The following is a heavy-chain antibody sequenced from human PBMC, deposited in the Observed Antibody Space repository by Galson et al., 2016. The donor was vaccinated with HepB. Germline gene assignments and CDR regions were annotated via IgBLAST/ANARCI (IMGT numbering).Heavy chain of an antibody. J-gene: IGHJ3*01. V-gene: IGHV3-23*01. D-gene: IGHD6-19*01. CDR2: VGGGGGNT. CDR3: VKDRASRLSSRGWLVHDAFDL. Sequence: SLRLSCAASGFTFSGYEMAWVRQTPAKGLEWVSTVGGGGGNTHYADSVKGRFTISRDNSKNTLYLQMNSQKVEDTAVYFCVKDRASRLSSRGWLVHDAFDLWGHGTTVIVSS. CDR1: GFTFSGYE.